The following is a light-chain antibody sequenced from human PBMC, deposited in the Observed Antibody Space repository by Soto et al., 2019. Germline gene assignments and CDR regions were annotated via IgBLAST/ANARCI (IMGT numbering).Light chain of an antibody. CDR3: QQYASSSYP. V-gene: IGKV3-20*01. CDR1: QSVSSSY. J-gene: IGKJ2*01. CDR2: GAS. Sequence: EIVLTQSPGTRSLSPGERATLSCRASQSVSSSYLAWYQQKPGQAPRLLIYGASSRATGIPDRFSGSGSGTDFTLTISRLEPEDFAVYFCQQYASSSYPFGQGTKLEIK.